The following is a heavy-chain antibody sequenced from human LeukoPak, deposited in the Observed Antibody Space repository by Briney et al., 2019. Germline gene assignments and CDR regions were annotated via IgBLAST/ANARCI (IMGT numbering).Heavy chain of an antibody. Sequence: SETLSLTCTVSGGSISSHYWSWIRQPPGKGLEWIGYISYSGRTNYNPPLKRRVTISVDTSKNQFSLKLSSVSAADTAVYYCARSSTIFGVAPYDYWGQGTLVTVSS. D-gene: IGHD3-3*01. CDR2: ISYSGRT. V-gene: IGHV4-59*11. J-gene: IGHJ4*02. CDR3: ARSSTIFGVAPYDY. CDR1: GGSISSHY.